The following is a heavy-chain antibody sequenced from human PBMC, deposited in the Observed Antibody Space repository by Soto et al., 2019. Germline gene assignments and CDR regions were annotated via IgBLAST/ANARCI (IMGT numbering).Heavy chain of an antibody. CDR1: DYTFITYG. J-gene: IGHJ3*02. D-gene: IGHD3-3*01. CDR3: ARISYPALQGACDI. V-gene: IGHV1-18*04. Sequence: QGHLEQSGGEVKKPGASVQVSCRALDYTFITYGLSWVRQAPGQGLEWMGLINPYNGNTVYAQKFQGRVTMTRDTSTDTAYMELRSLRFNDTAVYYCARISYPALQGACDIWGHGTMVTVSS. CDR2: INPYNGNT.